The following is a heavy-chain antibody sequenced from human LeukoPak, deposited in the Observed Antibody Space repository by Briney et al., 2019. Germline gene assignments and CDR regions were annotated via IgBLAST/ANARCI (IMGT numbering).Heavy chain of an antibody. Sequence: GGSLRLSCAASGFTFSSYGMHWVRQAPGKGLEWVAFIRYDGSNKYYADSVKGRFTISRDNSKNTLYLQMNSLRAEDTAVYYCAKEFARTLRPNTYYYDSSGFGDYWGQGTLVTVSS. V-gene: IGHV3-30*02. D-gene: IGHD3-22*01. CDR1: GFTFSSYG. CDR2: IRYDGSNK. J-gene: IGHJ4*02. CDR3: AKEFARTLRPNTYYYDSSGFGDY.